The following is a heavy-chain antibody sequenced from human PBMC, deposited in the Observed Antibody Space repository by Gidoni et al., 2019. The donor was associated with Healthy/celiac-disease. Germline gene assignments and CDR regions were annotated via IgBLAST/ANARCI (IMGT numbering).Heavy chain of an antibody. CDR3: ARETRYFDLWGQTRYFDL. CDR1: SVS. CDR2: ITSSASYI. J-gene: IGHJ2*01. Sequence: SVSMNWVRQAPGKGLEWVSSITSSASYIYYADSVKGRFTISRDNAENSLYLQMNSLRAEDTAVYYCARETRYFDLWGQTRYFDLWGRGTLVTVSS. D-gene: IGHD7-27*01. V-gene: IGHV3-21*01.